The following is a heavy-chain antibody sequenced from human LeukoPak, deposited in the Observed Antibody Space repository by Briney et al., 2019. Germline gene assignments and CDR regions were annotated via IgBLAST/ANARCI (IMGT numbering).Heavy chain of an antibody. J-gene: IGHJ4*02. CDR2: INPNSGGT. Sequence: ASVKVSCKASGYTFTGNYMHWVRQAPGQGLEWMGWINPNSGGTNYAQKFQGRVTMTRDTSITTVYMELSRLRSDDTAVYYCVRDLAGSEVVAATNDYWGQGPLVTVSS. D-gene: IGHD2-15*01. V-gene: IGHV1-2*02. CDR1: GYTFTGNY. CDR3: VRDLAGSEVVAATNDY.